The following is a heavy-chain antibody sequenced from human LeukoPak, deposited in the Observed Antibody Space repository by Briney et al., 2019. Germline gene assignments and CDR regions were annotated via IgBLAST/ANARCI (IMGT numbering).Heavy chain of an antibody. CDR1: GFTFSSYS. D-gene: IGHD6-6*01. V-gene: IGHV3-21*01. Sequence: AGSLRLSCAASGFTFSSYSMNWVRQAPGKGLEWVSSISSSSSYIYYADSVKGRFTISRDNAKNSLYLQMNSLRAEDTAVYYCARKGYSSSAPFDYWGQGTLVTVSS. CDR3: ARKGYSSSAPFDY. J-gene: IGHJ4*02. CDR2: ISSSSSYI.